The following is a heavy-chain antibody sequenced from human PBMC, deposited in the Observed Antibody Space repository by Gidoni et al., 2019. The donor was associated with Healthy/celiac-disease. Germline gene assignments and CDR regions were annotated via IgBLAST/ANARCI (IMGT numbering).Heavy chain of an antibody. CDR3: AREGERYYGIAAAGRAFDI. V-gene: IGHV3-53*04. J-gene: IGHJ3*02. Sequence: EVQLVESGGGLVQPGGSLRLSCAASGFTVSSNYMSWVRQAPGKGLEWVSVIYSGGSTYYADSVKGRFTISRHNSKNTLYLQMNSLRAEDTAVYYCAREGERYYGIAAAGRAFDIWGQGTMVTVSS. CDR1: GFTVSSNY. CDR2: IYSGGST. D-gene: IGHD6-13*01.